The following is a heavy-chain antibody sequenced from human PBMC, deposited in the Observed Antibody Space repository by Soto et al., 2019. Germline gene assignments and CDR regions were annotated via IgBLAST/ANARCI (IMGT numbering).Heavy chain of an antibody. CDR1: GYTFSRFW. J-gene: IGHJ6*02. Sequence: GESLKISCRASGYTFSRFWIGWVRQMPGKGLEWMGIIYPGDSDTRYSPSFQGQVTISADKSISTAYLQWSSLKASDTAMYYCGRHEDFWNGSPFYYYGMDVWGPGTKVTVS. V-gene: IGHV5-51*01. D-gene: IGHD3-3*01. CDR3: GRHEDFWNGSPFYYYGMDV. CDR2: IYPGDSDT.